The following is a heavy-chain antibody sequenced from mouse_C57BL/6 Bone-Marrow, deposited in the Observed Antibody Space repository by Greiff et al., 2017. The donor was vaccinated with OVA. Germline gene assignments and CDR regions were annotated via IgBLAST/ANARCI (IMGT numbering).Heavy chain of an antibody. CDR1: GFTFSDYG. CDR2: ISSGSSTI. CDR3: ARKAYYGSSYGYFDV. J-gene: IGHJ1*03. Sequence: EVKLVESGGGLVKPGGSLKLSCAASGFTFSDYGMHWVRQAPEKGLAWVAYISSGSSTIYYADTVKGRFTISRDNAKNTLFLQMTSLRSEDTAMYYCARKAYYGSSYGYFDVWGTGTTVTVSS. D-gene: IGHD1-1*01. V-gene: IGHV5-17*01.